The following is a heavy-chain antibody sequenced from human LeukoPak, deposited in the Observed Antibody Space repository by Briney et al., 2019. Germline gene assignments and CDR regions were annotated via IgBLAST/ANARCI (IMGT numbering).Heavy chain of an antibody. CDR3: AKWGDYDVLTGYYDPDY. J-gene: IGHJ4*02. Sequence: GASLRLSCAASGFTFSNYAMIWVRQAPGKGLEWVSAITGSGDVPYYADSVQGRLPLSRDNSKNTLYLQMNSLRAEDTAVYYCAKWGDYDVLTGYYDPDYWGQGTLVTVSS. V-gene: IGHV3-23*01. D-gene: IGHD3-9*01. CDR2: ITGSGDVP. CDR1: GFTFSNYA.